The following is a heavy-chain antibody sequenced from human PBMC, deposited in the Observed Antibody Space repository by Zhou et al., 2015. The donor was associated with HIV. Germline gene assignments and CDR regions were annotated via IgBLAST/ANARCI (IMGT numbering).Heavy chain of an antibody. Sequence: QVQLVQSGAEVKKPGSSVKVSCKASGGTFSSYAISWVRQAPGQGLEWMGGIIPIFGTANYAQKFQGRVTITADESTSTAYMELSSLRSEDTAVYYCAREGPSDSSGYSTNGLRYWGQGTLVTVSS. CDR3: AREGPSDSSGYSTNGLRY. D-gene: IGHD3-22*01. CDR2: IIPIFGTA. CDR1: GGTFSSYA. J-gene: IGHJ4*02. V-gene: IGHV1-69*12.